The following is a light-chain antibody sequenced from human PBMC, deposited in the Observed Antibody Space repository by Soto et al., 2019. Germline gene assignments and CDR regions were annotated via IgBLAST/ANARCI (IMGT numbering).Light chain of an antibody. CDR1: QSVSSSY. CDR3: QQYGSSPSWT. J-gene: IGKJ1*01. Sequence: EIVLTQSPATLSLSPGERATLSCRAIQSVSSSYLAWYQQKPGQAPRLLIYGASSRATVIPDRFSGSGSGTDFTLTISRLEPEDFAVYYCQQYGSSPSWTFGQGTKVDIK. CDR2: GAS. V-gene: IGKV3-20*01.